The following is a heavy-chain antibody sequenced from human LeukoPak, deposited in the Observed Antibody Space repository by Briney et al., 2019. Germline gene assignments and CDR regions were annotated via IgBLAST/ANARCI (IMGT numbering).Heavy chain of an antibody. D-gene: IGHD6-13*01. J-gene: IGHJ4*02. CDR3: AREPSSSRSTKWSDY. Sequence: ETGGSLRLSCAASGFTFSSYWMSWVRQAPGKGLEWVANIKQDGSEKYYVDSVKGRFTISRDNAKNSLYLQMNSLRAEDTAVYYCAREPSSSRSTKWSDYWGQGTLVTVSS. CDR2: IKQDGSEK. V-gene: IGHV3-7*01. CDR1: GFTFSSYW.